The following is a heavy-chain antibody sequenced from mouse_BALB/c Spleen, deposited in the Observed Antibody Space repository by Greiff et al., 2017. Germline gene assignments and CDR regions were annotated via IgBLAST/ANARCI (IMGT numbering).Heavy chain of an antibody. Sequence: EVHLVESGGGLVQPGGSMKLSCVASGFTFSNYWMNWVRQSPEKGLEWVAEIRLKSNNYATHYAESVKGRFTISRDDSTSSVYLQMNNLRAEDTGIYYCTRLDPAMDYWGQGTSVTVAA. CDR2: IRLKSNNYAT. J-gene: IGHJ4*01. CDR1: GFTFSNYW. V-gene: IGHV6-6*02. CDR3: TRLDPAMDY.